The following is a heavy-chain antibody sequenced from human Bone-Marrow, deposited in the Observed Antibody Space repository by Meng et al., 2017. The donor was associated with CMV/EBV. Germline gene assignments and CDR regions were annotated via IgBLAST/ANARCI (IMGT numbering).Heavy chain of an antibody. CDR3: ARDGSSDAFDI. CDR1: GFTVSSNY. D-gene: IGHD6-19*01. Sequence: GESLKISCAASGFTVSSNYMSWVRQAPGKGLEWVANIQQDGSEKYYVDSVKGRFTISRDNAKNSLYLQMNSLRAEDTAVYYCARDGSSDAFDIWGQGTMVTVSS. V-gene: IGHV3-7*01. CDR2: IQQDGSEK. J-gene: IGHJ3*02.